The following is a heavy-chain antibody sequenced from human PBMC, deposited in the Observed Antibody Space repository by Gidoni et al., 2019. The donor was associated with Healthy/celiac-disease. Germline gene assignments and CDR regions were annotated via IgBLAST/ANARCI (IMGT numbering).Heavy chain of an antibody. V-gene: IGHV3-30*18. Sequence: QVQLVESGGGVVQPGRSLRLSCAASGFTFSSYGMHWVRQAPGKGLEWVAVISYDGSNKYYADSVKGRFTISRDNSKNTLYLQMNSLRAEDTAVYYCAKGGRTPDTIFGVARSYYYYYGMDVWGQGTTVTVSS. D-gene: IGHD3-3*01. CDR3: AKGGRTPDTIFGVARSYYYYYGMDV. J-gene: IGHJ6*02. CDR1: GFTFSSYG. CDR2: ISYDGSNK.